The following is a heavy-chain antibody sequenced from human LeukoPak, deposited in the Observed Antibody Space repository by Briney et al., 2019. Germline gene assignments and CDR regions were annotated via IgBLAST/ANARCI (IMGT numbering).Heavy chain of an antibody. CDR1: GFPFSSYW. CDR3: TRVGYIDEGIDY. Sequence: GGSLRLSCVASGFPFSSYWMTWVRQAPGKGLEWVANIKQDGSKKSYVDSVKGRFTISRDNAKNSLYLQMNSLRAEDTAIYYCTRVGYIDEGIDYWGQGTLVTVSA. V-gene: IGHV3-7*04. D-gene: IGHD5-24*01. J-gene: IGHJ4*02. CDR2: IKQDGSKK.